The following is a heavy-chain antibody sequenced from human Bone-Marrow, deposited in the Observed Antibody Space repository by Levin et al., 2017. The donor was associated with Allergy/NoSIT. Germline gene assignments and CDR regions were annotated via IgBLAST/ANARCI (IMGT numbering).Heavy chain of an antibody. CDR3: ARRGHLDAVAGNDAFDI. V-gene: IGHV5-51*01. J-gene: IGHJ3*02. CDR2: IYPGDSNT. Sequence: PGESLKISCKGSGYTFTNYWIGWVRQMPGKGLEWVGIIYPGDSNTRYSPSLEGQVTMSVDKSISTAYLQWNSLKAPDTAMYYCARRGHLDAVAGNDAFDIWGQGTMVTVSS. CDR1: GYTFTNYW. D-gene: IGHD6-19*01.